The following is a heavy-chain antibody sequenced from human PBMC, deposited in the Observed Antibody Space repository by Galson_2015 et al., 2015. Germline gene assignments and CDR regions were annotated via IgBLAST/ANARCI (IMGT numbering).Heavy chain of an antibody. D-gene: IGHD4-17*01. CDR1: GGSVSSGSYY. Sequence: ETLSLTCTVSGGSVSSGSYYWSWIRQPPGKGLEWIGYIYYSGSTNYNPSLKSRVTISVDTSKNQFSLKLSSVTAADTAVYYCARSPENYGDYASPWGQGTLVTVSS. CDR2: IYYSGST. J-gene: IGHJ4*02. CDR3: ARSPENYGDYASP. V-gene: IGHV4-61*01.